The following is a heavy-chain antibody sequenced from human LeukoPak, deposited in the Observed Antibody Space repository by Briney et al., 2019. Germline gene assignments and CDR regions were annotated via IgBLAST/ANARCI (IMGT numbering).Heavy chain of an antibody. Sequence: HPGGSLRLSCAASGFTVSSNYMSWVRQAPGKGLEWVSVIYSGGSTHYADSVKGRFTISRDSSKNTLYLQMNSLRAEDTAVYYCARENYYGSGSYYPLFDYWGQGTLVTVSS. D-gene: IGHD3-10*01. CDR3: ARENYYGSGSYYPLFDY. V-gene: IGHV3-53*05. J-gene: IGHJ4*02. CDR1: GFTVSSNY. CDR2: IYSGGST.